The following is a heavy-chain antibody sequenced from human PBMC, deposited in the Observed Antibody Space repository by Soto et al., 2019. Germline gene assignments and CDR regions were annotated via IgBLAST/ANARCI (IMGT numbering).Heavy chain of an antibody. CDR1: GFTFSSYA. V-gene: IGHV3-23*01. CDR3: AKDPPSERMQPDYGMDV. Sequence: GGSLRLSCAASGFTFSSYAMSWVRQAPGKGLEWVSGIGGSGSSTFYADSVKGRFTISRDNSKNTLYLQMNSLRAEDTAVYHCAKDPPSERMQPDYGMDVWGQGTTVTVSS. CDR2: IGGSGSST. J-gene: IGHJ6*02. D-gene: IGHD6-13*01.